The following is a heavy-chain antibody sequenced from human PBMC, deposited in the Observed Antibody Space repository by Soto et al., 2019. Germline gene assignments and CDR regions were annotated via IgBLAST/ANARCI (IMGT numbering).Heavy chain of an antibody. V-gene: IGHV5-51*01. CDR1: GYSFTSYW. J-gene: IGHJ3*02. D-gene: IGHD3-9*01. CDR2: IYPGDSDT. CDR3: ARHSHYYILTGYFSYDAFDI. Sequence: PGESLKISCKGSGYSFTSYWIGWVRQMPGKGLEWMGIIYPGDSDTRYSPSFQGQVTISADKSISTAYLQWSSLKASDTAMYYCARHSHYYILTGYFSYDAFDIWGQGTMVTVSS.